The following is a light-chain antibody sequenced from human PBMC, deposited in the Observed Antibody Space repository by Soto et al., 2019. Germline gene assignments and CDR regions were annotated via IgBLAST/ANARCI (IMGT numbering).Light chain of an antibody. CDR1: QSVSSSF. J-gene: IGKJ1*01. CDR3: QHYGTSLWT. V-gene: IGKV3-20*01. Sequence: EIMLTQSPGTLSLSPGERATLSCRASQSVSSSFLAWYQQKPGQAPRLLIYGASIRATGIPDRFSGSGSGTAFTFTISRLEPEDFAMYFCQHYGTSLWTSGQGTKVEIK. CDR2: GAS.